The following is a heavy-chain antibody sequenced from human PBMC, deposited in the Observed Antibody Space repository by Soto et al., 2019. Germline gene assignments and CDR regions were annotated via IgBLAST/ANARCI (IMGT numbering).Heavy chain of an antibody. D-gene: IGHD5-18*01. V-gene: IGHV3-30*18. J-gene: IGHJ4*02. CDR3: AKEIMIQIWTLDY. CDR1: GFTFSSYG. CDR2: ISYDGSNK. Sequence: GGSLRLSCASSGFTFSSYGMHWVRQAPGKGLEWVAVISYDGSNKYYADSVKGRFTISRDNSKNTLYLQMNSLRAEDTAVYYCAKEIMIQIWTLDYWGQGTLVTVS.